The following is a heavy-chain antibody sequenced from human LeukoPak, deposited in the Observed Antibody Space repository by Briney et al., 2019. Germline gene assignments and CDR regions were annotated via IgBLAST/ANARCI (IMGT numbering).Heavy chain of an antibody. J-gene: IGHJ6*02. CDR2: IIPIFGTA. CDR1: GGTFISYA. D-gene: IGHD1-1*01. Sequence: SVKVSCKASGGTFISYAISWVRQAPGQGLEWMGGIIPIFGTANYAQKFQGRVTITADESTSTAYMELSSLRSEDTAVYYCARAPVRGWNDEISGMDVWGQGTTVTVSS. CDR3: ARAPVRGWNDEISGMDV. V-gene: IGHV1-69*13.